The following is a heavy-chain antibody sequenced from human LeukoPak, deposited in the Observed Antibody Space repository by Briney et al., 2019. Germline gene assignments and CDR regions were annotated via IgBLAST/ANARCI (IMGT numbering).Heavy chain of an antibody. CDR1: GFTFNTFN. CDR2: ITSGGDYI. V-gene: IGHV3-21*01. Sequence: GALRLSCAASGFTFNTFNMNWVRQAPGKGLEWVSSITSGGDYIYYADSVKGRFTTSRDNAKNSLSLPLNSLRVEDTAVYYCARGHYDVLAASYKWTPDYWGQGTLVTVSS. D-gene: IGHD3-9*01. CDR3: ARGHYDVLAASYKWTPDY. J-gene: IGHJ4*02.